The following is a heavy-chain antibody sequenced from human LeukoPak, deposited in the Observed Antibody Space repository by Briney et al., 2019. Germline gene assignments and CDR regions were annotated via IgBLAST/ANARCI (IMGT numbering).Heavy chain of an antibody. Sequence: SETLSLTCAVYGGSFSGYYWSWIRQPPGKGLEWIGEINHSGSTNYNPSLKSRATISVDTSKNQFSLKLSSVTAADTAVYYCARVGAVAGSITYFDYWGQGTLVTVSS. V-gene: IGHV4-34*01. CDR1: GGSFSGYY. D-gene: IGHD6-19*01. J-gene: IGHJ4*02. CDR3: ARVGAVAGSITYFDY. CDR2: INHSGST.